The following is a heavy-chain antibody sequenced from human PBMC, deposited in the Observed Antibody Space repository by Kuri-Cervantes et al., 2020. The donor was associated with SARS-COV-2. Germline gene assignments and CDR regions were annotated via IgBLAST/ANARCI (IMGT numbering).Heavy chain of an antibody. CDR2: ISAYNGNT. CDR3: AVRYYDFWSGYSRAYYGMDV. V-gene: IGHV1-18*01. Sequence: ASVKVSCKASGYTFTSYGISWVRQAPGQGLEWMGWISAYNGNTNYAQKLQGRVTMTTDTSTSTAYMELSSLRSEDTAVYYCAVRYYDFWSGYSRAYYGMDVWGQGTTVTVSS. J-gene: IGHJ6*02. D-gene: IGHD3-3*01. CDR1: GYTFTSYG.